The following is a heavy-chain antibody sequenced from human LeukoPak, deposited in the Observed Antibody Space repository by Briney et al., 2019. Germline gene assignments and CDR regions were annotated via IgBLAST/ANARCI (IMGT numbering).Heavy chain of an antibody. CDR2: IYYSGST. CDR3: ARLGGGLSYYYYYMDV. CDR1: GGSISSSSFY. V-gene: IGHV4-39*01. J-gene: IGHJ6*03. D-gene: IGHD2/OR15-2a*01. Sequence: PSETLSLTCTVSGGSISSSSFYWGWIRQPPGKGLEWIGNIYYSGSTYYNVSLKSRVTISVDTSKKQFSLRLSSVTAADTAVYFCARLGGGLSYYYYYMDVWGKGTTVTVSS.